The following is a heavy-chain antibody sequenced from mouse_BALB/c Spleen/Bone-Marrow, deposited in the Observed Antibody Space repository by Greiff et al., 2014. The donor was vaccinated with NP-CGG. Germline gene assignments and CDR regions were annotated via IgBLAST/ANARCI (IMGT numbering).Heavy chain of an antibody. CDR1: GFTLSRYD. CDR3: ARHRRCITSAVYDVMDY. J-gene: IGHJ4*01. D-gene: IGHD1-2*01. CDR2: ISSGGTYT. Sequence: EVQLVESGGDLVKPGGALRLSCAASGFTLSRYDMSWVRQTPDKRLEWVATISSGGTYTYYLDSVKGRFTISRDSAKNILYLQMSSLKSEDTAKYYGARHRRCITSAVYDVMDYWGQGTLATVSA. V-gene: IGHV5-6*01.